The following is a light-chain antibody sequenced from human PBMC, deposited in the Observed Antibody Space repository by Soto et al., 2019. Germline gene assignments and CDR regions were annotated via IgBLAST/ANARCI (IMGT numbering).Light chain of an antibody. V-gene: IGKV1-17*01. Sequence: DIQMTQSPSSLSASVGDRVTITCRASQDIRRDLGWYQQKPGMAPKGLIYAASTLQSGVPSRFSGSGSGTEFTLTISSLQPEDFASYFCLQHNSYPYTFGQGTKLEIK. CDR1: QDIRRD. J-gene: IGKJ2*01. CDR3: LQHNSYPYT. CDR2: AAS.